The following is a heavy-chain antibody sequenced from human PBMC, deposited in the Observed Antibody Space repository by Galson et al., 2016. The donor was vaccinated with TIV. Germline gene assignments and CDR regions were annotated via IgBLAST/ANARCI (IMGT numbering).Heavy chain of an antibody. CDR3: ARDLSPETTTPFDY. V-gene: IGHV1-2*02. J-gene: IGHJ4*02. CDR1: GYTFTGYY. D-gene: IGHD4-17*01. CDR2: ISPNSGDT. Sequence: SVKVSCKASGYTFTGYYIHYVRQAPGQGLEWMGWISPNSGDTNYAQKFQGRVTMTRDTSISTAYMELSRLRSDDTAMYYCARDLSPETTTPFDYWGQGTLVTVSS.